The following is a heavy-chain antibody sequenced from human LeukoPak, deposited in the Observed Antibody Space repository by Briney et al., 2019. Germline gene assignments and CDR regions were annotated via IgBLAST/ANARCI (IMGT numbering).Heavy chain of an antibody. Sequence: SVKVSRKCSGGTFSSYAISWVRQAPGQGLEWMGGTIPIFGTANSAQKFQGRVPITTDESTSTAYMELSSLKASGTAMYYCARLSGGKRGNWFDPWGQGTLVTVSS. J-gene: IGHJ5*02. CDR3: ARLSGGKRGNWFDP. D-gene: IGHD2-15*01. CDR2: TIPIFGTA. CDR1: GGTFSSYA. V-gene: IGHV1-69*05.